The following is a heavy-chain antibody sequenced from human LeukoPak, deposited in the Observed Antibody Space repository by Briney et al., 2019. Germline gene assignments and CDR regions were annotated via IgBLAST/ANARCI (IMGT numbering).Heavy chain of an antibody. Sequence: PSETLSLTCTVSGGSISSYYWSWIRQPPGKGLEWIGYIYYSGSTNYNPSLKSRVTISVDTSKNQFSLKLSSVTAADTAVYYCARDRGGDTLHFDYWGQGTLVTVSS. CDR3: ARDRGGDTLHFDY. CDR1: GGSISSYY. J-gene: IGHJ4*02. D-gene: IGHD2-21*02. V-gene: IGHV4-59*01. CDR2: IYYSGST.